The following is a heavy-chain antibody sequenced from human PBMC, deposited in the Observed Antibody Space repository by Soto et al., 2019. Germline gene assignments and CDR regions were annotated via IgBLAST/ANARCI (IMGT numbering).Heavy chain of an antibody. CDR3: ARVRGYDFWSGYQRHDY. CDR2: ISAYNGNT. CDR1: GYTFTSYG. V-gene: IGHV1-18*01. J-gene: IGHJ4*02. D-gene: IGHD3-3*01. Sequence: QVQLVQSGAEVKKPGASVKVSCKASGYTFTSYGISWVRQAPGQGLVWMGWISAYNGNTNYEQKLQGRVTMTTDTSTSTAYMELRRLRSDDTAVYYCARVRGYDFWSGYQRHDYWGQGTLVTVSS.